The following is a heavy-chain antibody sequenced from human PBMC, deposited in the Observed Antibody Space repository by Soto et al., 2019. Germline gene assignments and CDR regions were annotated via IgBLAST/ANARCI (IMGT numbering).Heavy chain of an antibody. D-gene: IGHD2-15*01. V-gene: IGHV1-24*01. Sequence: ASVEVSCKVSGYTLTELFMHWVRQAPGTGLDWLGGFDPEDGETIYAQKFQGRVTMTEDTSTDTAYMELSSLRSEDTVVYCCATDLYCSGGSCYLNHYWGQGTLVTVSS. CDR3: ATDLYCSGGSCYLNHY. J-gene: IGHJ4*02. CDR1: GYTLTELF. CDR2: FDPEDGET.